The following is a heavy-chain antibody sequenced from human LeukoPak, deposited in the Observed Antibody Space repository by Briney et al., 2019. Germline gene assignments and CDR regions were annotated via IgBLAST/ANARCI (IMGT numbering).Heavy chain of an antibody. CDR2: TYYRDKSYN. J-gene: IGHJ3*02. Sequence: SQTLSLPFAISGDGGSSNNDSWNWIRQSPSRGLEWLGSTYYRDKSYNDYAISETSRIPLNPATSKNQFSLQLNSVTPEDTAVYYCARVPSSGRPIVDAFDIWGQGTMVTVSS. CDR1: GDGGSSNNDS. D-gene: IGHD6-19*01. CDR3: ARVPSSGRPIVDAFDI. V-gene: IGHV6-1*01.